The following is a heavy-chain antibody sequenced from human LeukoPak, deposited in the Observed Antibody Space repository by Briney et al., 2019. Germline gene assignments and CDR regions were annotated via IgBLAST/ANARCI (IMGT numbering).Heavy chain of an antibody. Sequence: ASVKVSCKASGYSSTSYTLHWVRQAPGQRLEWTGWLNTDNGNTKYSQRYQGRVTITRDTSASTAYMELSSLTSEDTAVYYCAKDKSDTSSWSFDLWGQGTLVTVSS. CDR2: LNTDNGNT. CDR3: AKDKSDTSSWSFDL. CDR1: GYSSTSYT. J-gene: IGHJ4*02. D-gene: IGHD6-13*01. V-gene: IGHV1-3*04.